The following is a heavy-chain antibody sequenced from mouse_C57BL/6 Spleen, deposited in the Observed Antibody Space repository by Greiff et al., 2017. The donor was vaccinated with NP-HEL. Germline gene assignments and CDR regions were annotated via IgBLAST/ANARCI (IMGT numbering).Heavy chain of an antibody. J-gene: IGHJ2*01. CDR2: IYPGDGDT. CDR3: AREGLYDGYPYYFDY. Sequence: VQLQQSGAELVKPGASVKISCKASGYAFSSYWMNWVKQRPGKGLEWIGQIYPGDGDTNYNGKFKGKATLTADKSSRTAYMQLSRLTSEDSAVYFCAREGLYDGYPYYFDYWGQGTTLTVSS. CDR1: GYAFSSYW. V-gene: IGHV1-80*01. D-gene: IGHD2-3*01.